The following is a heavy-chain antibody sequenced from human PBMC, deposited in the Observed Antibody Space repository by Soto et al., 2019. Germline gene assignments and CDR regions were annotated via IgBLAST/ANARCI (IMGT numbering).Heavy chain of an antibody. CDR2: IYPGDSDT. V-gene: IGHV5-51*01. J-gene: IGHJ4*02. Sequence: LGESLKISCKGSGYSFTSFWIAWVRQMPGKGLEWMGIIYPGDSDTRYSPSFQGQVTFSADKSSSTAYLQWSSLKASDTAMYFCARTRSITGTGSIDYWGQGTLVTVYS. D-gene: IGHD1-20*01. CDR1: GYSFTSFW. CDR3: ARTRSITGTGSIDY.